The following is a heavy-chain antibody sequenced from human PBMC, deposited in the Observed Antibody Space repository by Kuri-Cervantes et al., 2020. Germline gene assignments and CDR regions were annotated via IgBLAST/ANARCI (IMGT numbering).Heavy chain of an antibody. V-gene: IGHV4-31*03. CDR3: ARGRPGYSSGWYYFDY. D-gene: IGHD6-19*01. J-gene: IGHJ4*02. CDR2: IYYSGST. CDR1: GGSISSGGYY. Sequence: LRLSCTVSGGSISSGGYYWSWIRQHPGKGLEWIGYIYYSGSTYYNPSLKSRVTISGDTSKNQFSLKLSSVTAADTAVYYCARGRPGYSSGWYYFDYWGQGTLVTVSS.